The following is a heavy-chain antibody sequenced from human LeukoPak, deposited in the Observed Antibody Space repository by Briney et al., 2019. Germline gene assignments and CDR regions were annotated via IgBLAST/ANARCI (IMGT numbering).Heavy chain of an antibody. CDR2: IYYSGST. V-gene: IGHV4-39*07. D-gene: IGHD5-18*01. Sequence: SETLSLTCTVSGGSISSSSYYWGWIRQPPGKGLEWIGSIYYSGSTYYNPSLKSRVTMSVDTSKNQFSLKLSSVTAADTAVYYCATWASQNTAMVEFNYWYFDLWGRGTLVTVSS. CDR3: ATWASQNTAMVEFNYWYFDL. J-gene: IGHJ2*01. CDR1: GGSISSSSYY.